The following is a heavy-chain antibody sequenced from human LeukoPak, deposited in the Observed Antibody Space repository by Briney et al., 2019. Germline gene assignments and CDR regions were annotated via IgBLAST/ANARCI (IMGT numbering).Heavy chain of an antibody. Sequence: PSETLSLTCTVSGGSISSSSYYWGWIRQPLGKGLEWIGSIYYSGSTYYNPSLKSRVTISVDTSKNQFSLKLSSVTAADTAVYYCARHGYGSGWYSSYDYWGQGTLVTVSS. J-gene: IGHJ4*02. CDR1: GGSISSSSYY. CDR2: IYYSGST. D-gene: IGHD6-19*01. CDR3: ARHGYGSGWYSSYDY. V-gene: IGHV4-39*01.